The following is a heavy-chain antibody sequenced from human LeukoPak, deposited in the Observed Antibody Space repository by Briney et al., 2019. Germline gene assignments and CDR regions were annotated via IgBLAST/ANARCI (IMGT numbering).Heavy chain of an antibody. CDR1: GFTFSSYG. V-gene: IGHV3-30*02. CDR2: IRYDGSNK. J-gene: IGHJ4*02. CDR3: AKSGYNRFDY. D-gene: IGHD5-24*01. Sequence: GGSLRLSCAASGFTFSSYGMHWIRQAPGKGLEWVAFIRYDGSNKYYADSVKGRFTISRDNSKNTLYLQMNSLRAEDTAVYFCAKSGYNRFDYWGQGTLVTVSS.